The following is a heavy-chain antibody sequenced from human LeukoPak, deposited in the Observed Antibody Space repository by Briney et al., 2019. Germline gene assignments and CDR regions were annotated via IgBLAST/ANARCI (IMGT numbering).Heavy chain of an antibody. CDR1: GYTFTSYD. CDR2: MNPNSGNT. V-gene: IGHV1-8*01. CDR3: ARGRRSHCSGGSCYGYYLDY. Sequence: GASVKVSCKASGYTFTSYDINWVRQATGQGLEWMGWMNPNSGNTGYAQKFQGRVTMTRNTSISTAYMELSSLRSEDTAVYYCARGRRSHCSGGSCYGYYLDYWGQGTLVTVSS. D-gene: IGHD2-15*01. J-gene: IGHJ4*02.